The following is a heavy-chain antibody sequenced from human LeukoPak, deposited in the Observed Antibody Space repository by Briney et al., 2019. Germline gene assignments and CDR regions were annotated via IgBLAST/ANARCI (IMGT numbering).Heavy chain of an antibody. CDR3: ARDLIVVTANDFYYYYYGMDV. Sequence: PGRSLRLSCAASGFTFSSYGMHWVRQAPGKGLEWVAVIWYDGSNKYYADSVKGRFTISRDNSKNTLYLQMNSLRAEDTAVYYCARDLIVVTANDFYYYYYGMDVWGQGTTVTVSS. CDR2: IWYDGSNK. J-gene: IGHJ6*02. D-gene: IGHD2-21*02. V-gene: IGHV3-33*01. CDR1: GFTFSSYG.